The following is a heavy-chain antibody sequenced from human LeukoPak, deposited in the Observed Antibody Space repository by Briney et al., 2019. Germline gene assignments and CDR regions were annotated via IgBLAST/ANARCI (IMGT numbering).Heavy chain of an antibody. CDR2: INGNGGST. J-gene: IGHJ4*02. V-gene: IGHV3-23*01. CDR3: AILTVTTAY. D-gene: IGHD4-17*01. CDR1: GFTFSSYA. Sequence: GGSLRLSCAASGFTFSSYAMSWVRQIPGKGLEWVSGINGNGGSTNYADSVKGRFTISRDNSKNTLYLQMNSLRAEDAAVYYCAILTVTTAYWGQGTLVTVSS.